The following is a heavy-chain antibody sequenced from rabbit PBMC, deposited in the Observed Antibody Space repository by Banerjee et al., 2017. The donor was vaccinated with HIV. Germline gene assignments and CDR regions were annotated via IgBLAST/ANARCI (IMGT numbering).Heavy chain of an antibody. CDR1: GFSFSSGYD. CDR3: VRARPYPFVL. V-gene: IGHV1S40*01. J-gene: IGHJ4*01. Sequence: QSLEESGGGLVKPGASLTLTCKASGFSFSSGYDMCWVRQAPGKGLEWIACIYAGSSSSTYSATWAKGRFTLSKTSSTTVTLQMTSLTAADTATYFCVRARPYPFVLWGPGTLVTVS. D-gene: IGHD1-1*01. CDR2: IYAGSSSST.